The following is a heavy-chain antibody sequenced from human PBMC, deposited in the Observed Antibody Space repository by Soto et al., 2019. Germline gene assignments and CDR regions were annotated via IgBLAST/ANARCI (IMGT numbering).Heavy chain of an antibody. Sequence: SETLSLTCTVSGGSISSGDSYWSWIRQPPGRGLEWIGYIYYTGSTYYNPSLKSRITISVDTSKSQFSLRLNSVTAADTAVYYCARESWSNTGGWFDPWGPGTPVTVSS. CDR2: IYYTGST. D-gene: IGHD3-3*01. V-gene: IGHV4-30-4*01. CDR3: ARESWSNTGGWFDP. CDR1: GGSISSGDSY. J-gene: IGHJ5*02.